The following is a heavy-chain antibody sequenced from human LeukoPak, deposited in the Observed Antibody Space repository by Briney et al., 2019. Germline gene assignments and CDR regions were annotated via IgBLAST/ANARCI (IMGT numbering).Heavy chain of an antibody. CDR3: AKDIGAPGDSSSWGDAFDI. Sequence: GGSLRLSCAASGFTFDDYAMHWVRQAPGKGLEWVSGISWNRGTIGYADSVRGRFTISRDNAKNSLYLQMNSLRAEDMALYYCAKDIGAPGDSSSWGDAFDIWGQGTMVTVSS. J-gene: IGHJ3*02. V-gene: IGHV3-9*03. D-gene: IGHD6-6*01. CDR2: ISWNRGTI. CDR1: GFTFDDYA.